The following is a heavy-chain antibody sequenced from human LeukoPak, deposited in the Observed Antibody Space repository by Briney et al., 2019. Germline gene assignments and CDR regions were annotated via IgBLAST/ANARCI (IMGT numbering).Heavy chain of an antibody. D-gene: IGHD4-11*01. J-gene: IGHJ3*02. CDR3: ASGFYSSRYDPAFDI. CDR2: IYTSGST. CDR1: GGSISSGSYY. V-gene: IGHV4-61*02. Sequence: SETLSLTCTVSGGSISSGSYYWSWIRQPAGKGLEWIGRIYTSGSTNYNPSLKSRVTISVDTSKNQFSLKLSSVTAADTAVYYCASGFYSSRYDPAFDIWGQGTMVTVSS.